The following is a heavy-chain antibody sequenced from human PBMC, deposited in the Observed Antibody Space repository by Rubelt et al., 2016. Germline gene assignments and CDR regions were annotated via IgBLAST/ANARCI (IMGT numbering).Heavy chain of an antibody. CDR2: ISSTSSYI. D-gene: IGHD6-6*01. CDR3: ARTSSSSCDY. Sequence: GGGLVKPGGSLRLSCAASGFTFSNYRMTWVRQAPGKGLEWVSSISSTSSYIYYADSVKGRLTISRDNAKNSLYLQMNSLRDDDTAVYYCARTSSSSCDYWGQGTLVTVSS. J-gene: IGHJ4*02. CDR1: GFTFSNYR. V-gene: IGHV3-21*01.